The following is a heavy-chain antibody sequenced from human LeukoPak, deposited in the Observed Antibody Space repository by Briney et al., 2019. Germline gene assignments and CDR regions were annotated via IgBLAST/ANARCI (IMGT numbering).Heavy chain of an antibody. D-gene: IGHD5-18*01. CDR2: ISYDGSNK. Sequence: PGGSLRLSCAASGFTFSSYAMHWVRQAPGKGLEWVAVISYDGSNKYYADSVKGRFTISRDNSKNTLYLQMNSLRAEDTAVYYCARGDDTAMVTGDFDYWGQGTLVTVSS. V-gene: IGHV3-30-3*01. J-gene: IGHJ4*02. CDR1: GFTFSSYA. CDR3: ARGDDTAMVTGDFDY.